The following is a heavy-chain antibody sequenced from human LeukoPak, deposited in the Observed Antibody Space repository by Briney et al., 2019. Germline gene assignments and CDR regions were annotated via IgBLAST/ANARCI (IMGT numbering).Heavy chain of an antibody. CDR1: GFTFSGYA. V-gene: IGHV3-7*01. CDR2: IRQDGSEK. CDR3: ARDGTAAGLYFDL. J-gene: IGHJ4*01. D-gene: IGHD6-13*01. Sequence: GGSLRLSCAASGFTFSGYAMSWVRQAPGKGPEWVASIRQDGSEKTYVDSVKGRFTISRDNTKNSLSLQLNGLRAEDTAVYYCARDGTAAGLYFDLWGQGTLVTVSS.